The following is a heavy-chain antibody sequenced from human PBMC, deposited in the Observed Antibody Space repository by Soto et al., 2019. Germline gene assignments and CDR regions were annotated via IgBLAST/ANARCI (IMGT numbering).Heavy chain of an antibody. CDR3: ARETAGVTAAMRGGYYYGMDV. D-gene: IGHD2-2*01. CDR2: IIPFFVTA. Sequence: QVQLVQSGAEVKKPGSSVKVSCKASGGTFSNYAITSVRQAPGQGLEWMGGIIPFFVTANYAQKFQGRVTITADESTSTAYMELSSLTSEDTAVYFCARETAGVTAAMRGGYYYGMDVWGQGTTVTVSS. V-gene: IGHV1-69*12. CDR1: GGTFSNYA. J-gene: IGHJ6*02.